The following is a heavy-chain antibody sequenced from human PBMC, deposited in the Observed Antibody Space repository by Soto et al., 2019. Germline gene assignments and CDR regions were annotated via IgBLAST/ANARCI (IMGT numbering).Heavy chain of an antibody. J-gene: IGHJ4*02. CDR3: AREAGPLDY. Sequence: GSLRLSCAASGFTVGSNYMSWVRQAPGKGLEWVSVIYGGGSTYYADSVKGRFTISRDSSKNTLYLQMNSLRAEDTAMYYCAREAGPLDYWGQGTLVTVSS. V-gene: IGHV3-53*01. CDR2: IYGGGST. CDR1: GFTVGSNY.